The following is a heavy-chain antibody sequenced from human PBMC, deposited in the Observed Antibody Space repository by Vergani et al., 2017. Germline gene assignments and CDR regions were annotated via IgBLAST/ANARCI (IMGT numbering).Heavy chain of an antibody. CDR3: ASWDDDVWGSYRSSVFDY. J-gene: IGHJ4*02. CDR2: ISSSSSYI. Sequence: EVQLVESGGGLVKPGGSLRLSCAASGFTFSSYSMNWVRQAPGKGLEWVSSISSSSSYIYYADSVKGRFTISRDNAKNSLYLQMNSLRAEDTAVYYCASWDDDVWGSYRSSVFDYWGQGTLVTVSS. CDR1: GFTFSSYS. D-gene: IGHD3-16*02. V-gene: IGHV3-21*01.